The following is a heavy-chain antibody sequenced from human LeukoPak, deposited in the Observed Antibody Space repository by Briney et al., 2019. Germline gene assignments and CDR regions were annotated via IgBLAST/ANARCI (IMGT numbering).Heavy chain of an antibody. CDR3: ARKRIAAAGTPEYYFDY. Sequence: SGTLSLTCTVSGGSVSSGGYHWSWIRQPPGKGLEWIGYMYYIRSTSYNPSLKSRVTISGDTSRNQFSLKLSSVTAADSAVYYCARKRIAAAGTPEYYFDYWGQGTLVTVSS. D-gene: IGHD6-13*01. V-gene: IGHV4-61*08. CDR2: MYYIRST. J-gene: IGHJ4*02. CDR1: GGSVSSGGYH.